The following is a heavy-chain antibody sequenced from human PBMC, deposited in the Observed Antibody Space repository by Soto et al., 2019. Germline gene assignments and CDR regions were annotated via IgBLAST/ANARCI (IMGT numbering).Heavy chain of an antibody. V-gene: IGHV4-59*01. J-gene: IGHJ4*02. CDR2: IYYTGNT. Sequence: KTSETLSLTCTVSGGSLNYYYWGWIRQPPGKPLEWIANIYYTGNTHYNPSLESRVTISLDTPRNQFSLKLKSVTAADTAIYYCARGEIPDYWGQGTLVTVSS. CDR1: GGSLNYYY. D-gene: IGHD2-2*02. CDR3: ARGEIPDY.